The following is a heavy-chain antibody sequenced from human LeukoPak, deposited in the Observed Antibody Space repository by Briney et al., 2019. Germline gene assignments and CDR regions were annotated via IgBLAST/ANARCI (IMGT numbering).Heavy chain of an antibody. J-gene: IGHJ4*02. Sequence: ASVKVSCKASGYTFTGYYMHWVRQAPGQGLEWMGWINPNSGGTNYAQKFQGRVTMTRDTSTSTAYMELSRLRSDDTAVYYCARRVVTASPYFDYWGQGTLVTVSS. D-gene: IGHD2-21*02. CDR2: INPNSGGT. CDR1: GYTFTGYY. V-gene: IGHV1-2*02. CDR3: ARRVVTASPYFDY.